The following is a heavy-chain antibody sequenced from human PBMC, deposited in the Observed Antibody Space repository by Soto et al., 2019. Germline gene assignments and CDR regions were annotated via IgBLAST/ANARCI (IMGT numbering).Heavy chain of an antibody. Sequence: QVQLVQSGAEVKKPGSSVKVSCKASGGTFSSYTISWVRQAPGQGLEWMGRIIPILGIANYAQKFQGRVTITADKSTSTAYMELSSLRSEDTAVYYCARGRQLVQSYYYYYYMDVWGKGTTVTVSS. J-gene: IGHJ6*03. V-gene: IGHV1-69*02. CDR3: ARGRQLVQSYYYYYYMDV. D-gene: IGHD6-6*01. CDR2: IIPILGIA. CDR1: GGTFSSYT.